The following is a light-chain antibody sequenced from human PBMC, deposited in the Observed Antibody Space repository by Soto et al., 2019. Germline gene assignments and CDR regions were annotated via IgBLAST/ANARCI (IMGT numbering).Light chain of an antibody. J-gene: IGKJ2*01. V-gene: IGKV3-15*01. CDR1: QSVSSN. CDR2: DAS. Sequence: EIVMTQSPATLSVSPGERATLSCRVSQSVSSNLAWYQQKPGQAPRLLIYDASTRATGIPARFSGSGSGTEFTLTISSLQSEDFSVYHCQQYNNWPPYTFGQGTKLEIK. CDR3: QQYNNWPPYT.